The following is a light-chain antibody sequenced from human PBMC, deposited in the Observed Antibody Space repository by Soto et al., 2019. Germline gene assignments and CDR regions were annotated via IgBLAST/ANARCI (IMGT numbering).Light chain of an antibody. V-gene: IGKV1-33*01. J-gene: IGKJ3*01. CDR3: KQYDNLPVT. Sequence: DIQMTQSPSSLSASVGDRVTITCQASQDISNYLNWYQQKTGKAPKLLIYDASNLETGVPSRFSGSGSGTDFTFTISSLLPEDIATYYCKQYDNLPVTFGPGTKVDIK. CDR2: DAS. CDR1: QDISNY.